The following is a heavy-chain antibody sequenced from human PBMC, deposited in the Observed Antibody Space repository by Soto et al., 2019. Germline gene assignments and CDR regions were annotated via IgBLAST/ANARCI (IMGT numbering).Heavy chain of an antibody. V-gene: IGHV4-59*01. CDR1: GGSFNNDY. Sequence: SETLSLTCTISGGSFNNDYWTWIRQSPGKGLEWIGYIFHSGITDYNPSVKSRVTISIDKSKNLFSLKLTSVTAADTAVYYCARDRYFYDSAGYYGTLDSWGQGILVTVSS. J-gene: IGHJ5*01. D-gene: IGHD3-22*01. CDR3: ARDRYFYDSAGYYGTLDS. CDR2: IFHSGIT.